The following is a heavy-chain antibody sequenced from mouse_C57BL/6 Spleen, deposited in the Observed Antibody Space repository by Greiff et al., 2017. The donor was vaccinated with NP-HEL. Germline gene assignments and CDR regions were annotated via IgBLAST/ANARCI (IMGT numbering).Heavy chain of an antibody. CDR2: IYPGDGDT. D-gene: IGHD2-1*01. CDR3: ARSTMALFDY. Sequence: QVQLKESGPELVKPGASVKISCKASGYAFSSSWMNWVKQRPGKGLEWIGRIYPGDGDTNYNGKFKGKATLTADKSSSTAYMQLSSLTSEDSAVYFCARSTMALFDYWGQGTTLTVSS. V-gene: IGHV1-82*01. CDR1: GYAFSSSW. J-gene: IGHJ2*01.